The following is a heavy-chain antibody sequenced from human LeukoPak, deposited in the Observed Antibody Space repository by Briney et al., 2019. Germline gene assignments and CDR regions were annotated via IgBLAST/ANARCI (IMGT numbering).Heavy chain of an antibody. CDR3: AKWTGYCSSTSCSPPR. CDR2: ISYDGSNK. Sequence: GGSLRLSCAASGFTFSSYGMHWVRQAPGKGLEWVAVISYDGSNKYYADSVKGRFTISRDNSKNTLYLQMNSLRAEDTAVYYCAKWTGYCSSTSCSPPRWGQGTLVTVSS. V-gene: IGHV3-30*18. J-gene: IGHJ4*02. D-gene: IGHD2-2*01. CDR1: GFTFSSYG.